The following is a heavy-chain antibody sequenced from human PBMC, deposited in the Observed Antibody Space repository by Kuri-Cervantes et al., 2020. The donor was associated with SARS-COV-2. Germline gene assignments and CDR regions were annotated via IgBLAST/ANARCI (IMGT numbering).Heavy chain of an antibody. CDR1: GYTFTGYY. D-gene: IGHD2-2*01. J-gene: IGHJ6*03. Sequence: ASVKVSCKASGYTFTGYYMHWVRQAPGQGLEWMGWINPNSGGTNYAQKFQGRVTMTRDTSTSTVYMELSSLRSEDTAVYYCARDFSGGQLLSGWSRQTYYYYYMDVWGKGTTVTVSS. CDR3: ARDFSGGQLLSGWSRQTYYYYYMDV. CDR2: INPNSGGT. V-gene: IGHV1-2*02.